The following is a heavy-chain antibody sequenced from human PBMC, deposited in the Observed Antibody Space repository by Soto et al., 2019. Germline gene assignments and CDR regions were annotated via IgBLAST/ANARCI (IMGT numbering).Heavy chain of an antibody. Sequence: GGSLRLSCAASRFTFGTYAVSWVRRAPGKGLEWVSGVRGSGDSTYYADSVKGRFTISRDNSKNTLYLQMNSLRAEDTAVYYCAKDLKEWSYDSTGYYFSFDYWGPGSLVTVSS. D-gene: IGHD3-22*01. CDR3: AKDLKEWSYDSTGYYFSFDY. J-gene: IGHJ4*02. CDR2: VRGSGDST. V-gene: IGHV3-23*01. CDR1: RFTFGTYA.